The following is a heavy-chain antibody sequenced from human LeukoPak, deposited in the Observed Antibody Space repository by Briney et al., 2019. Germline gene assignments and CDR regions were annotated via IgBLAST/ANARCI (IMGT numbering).Heavy chain of an antibody. V-gene: IGHV3-7*01. CDR3: ARDPRGYCSGGSCYSSVYYYYYMDV. CDR2: IKQDGSEK. CDR1: GFTFSSYW. D-gene: IGHD2-15*01. Sequence: GGSLRLSYAASGFTFSSYWMTWVRQAPGKGLEWVANIKQDGSEKYYVDSVKGRFTISRDNAKNSLYLQMNSLRAEDTAVYYCARDPRGYCSGGSCYSSVYYYYYMDVWGKGTTVTVSS. J-gene: IGHJ6*03.